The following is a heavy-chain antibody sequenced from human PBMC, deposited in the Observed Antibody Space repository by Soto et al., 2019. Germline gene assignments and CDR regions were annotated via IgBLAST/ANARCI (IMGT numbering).Heavy chain of an antibody. Sequence: GGSLRLSCAASGFTFSSYDMHWVRQATGKGLEWVSAIGTAGDTYYPGSVKGRFTISRENAKNSLYLQMNSLRAEDTAVYYCARAEVVVAATPTSVRYFDLWGRGTLVTVSS. V-gene: IGHV3-13*01. CDR3: ARAEVVVAATPTSVRYFDL. D-gene: IGHD2-15*01. CDR2: IGTAGDT. CDR1: GFTFSSYD. J-gene: IGHJ2*01.